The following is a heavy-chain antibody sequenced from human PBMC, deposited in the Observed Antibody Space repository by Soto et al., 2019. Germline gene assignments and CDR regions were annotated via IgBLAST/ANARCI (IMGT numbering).Heavy chain of an antibody. Sequence: GGSLRLSCAASGFTFSSYWMHWVRQAPGKGLVWVSRSNSDGSSTSYADSVKGRFTISRDNAKNTLYLQMNSLRAEDTAVYHCARDHCSSTSCYNAFDIWGQGTMVTVSS. J-gene: IGHJ3*02. CDR2: SNSDGSST. CDR3: ARDHCSSTSCYNAFDI. V-gene: IGHV3-74*01. CDR1: GFTFSSYW. D-gene: IGHD2-2*02.